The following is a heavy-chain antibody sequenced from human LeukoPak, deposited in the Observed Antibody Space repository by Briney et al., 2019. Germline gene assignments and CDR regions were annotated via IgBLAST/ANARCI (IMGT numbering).Heavy chain of an antibody. D-gene: IGHD3-10*01. CDR3: ARMYYYGSGSYFNIPLYYYYYYMDV. V-gene: IGHV4-34*01. J-gene: IGHJ6*03. Sequence: SETLSLTCGVDGGSFSGYYWNWIRQPPGKGLEWIGEINHSGSTNYNPSLKSRVTISVDTSKNQFSLKLSSVTAADTAVYYCARMYYYGSGSYFNIPLYYYYYYMDVWGKGTTVTISS. CDR2: INHSGST. CDR1: GGSFSGYY.